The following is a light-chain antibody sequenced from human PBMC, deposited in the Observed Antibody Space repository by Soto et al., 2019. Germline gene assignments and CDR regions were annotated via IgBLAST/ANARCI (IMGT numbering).Light chain of an antibody. CDR2: RND. CDR1: SSNIGINT. Sequence: QAVVTQPPSASGTPGQRVSISCSGGSSNIGINTVNWYQQLPGAAPKLLIYRNDQRPSGVPDRFSGSRSGTSASLAIDGLQSEDEADYFCAAWDDSLNGFFVFGTGTKLTVL. CDR3: AAWDDSLNGFFV. J-gene: IGLJ1*01. V-gene: IGLV1-44*01.